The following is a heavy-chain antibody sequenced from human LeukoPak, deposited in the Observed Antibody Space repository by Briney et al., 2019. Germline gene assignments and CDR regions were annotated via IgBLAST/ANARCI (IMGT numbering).Heavy chain of an antibody. Sequence: ASVKVSCKASGYTFTSYGISWVRQAPGQRLEWMGWINAGNGNTKYSQKFQGRVTITRDTSASTAYMELSSLRSEDTAVYYCARALLYSGSYFDYWGQGTLVTVSS. CDR2: INAGNGNT. D-gene: IGHD1-26*01. J-gene: IGHJ4*02. V-gene: IGHV1-3*01. CDR1: GYTFTSYG. CDR3: ARALLYSGSYFDY.